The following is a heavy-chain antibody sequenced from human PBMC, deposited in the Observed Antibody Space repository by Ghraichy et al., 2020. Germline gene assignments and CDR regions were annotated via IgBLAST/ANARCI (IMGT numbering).Heavy chain of an antibody. CDR2: IDTDGGVT. CDR3: TSIGGSNWHDY. D-gene: IGHD6-13*01. CDR1: GFAFNAYW. V-gene: IGHV3-74*03. Sequence: GGSLRLSCAGSGFAFNAYWMFWVRQPPGKGLMWVARIDTDGGVTKYADSVKGRFTFSRDNAKNTLYLQMNSLTVDYTAVYYCTSIGGSNWHDYWGQGTLVTVSS. J-gene: IGHJ4*02.